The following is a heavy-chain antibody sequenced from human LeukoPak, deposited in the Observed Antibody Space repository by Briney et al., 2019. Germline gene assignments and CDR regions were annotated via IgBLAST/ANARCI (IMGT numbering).Heavy chain of an antibody. CDR1: GFTFSSYA. V-gene: IGHV3-30*14. CDR2: ISYDGSNK. D-gene: IGHD1-26*01. Sequence: GGTLRLSCAASGFTFSSYAMHWVRQAPGKGLEWVAVISYDGSNKYYADSVKGRFTISRDNSKNTLFLQMNNLRPEDTAVYYCVKDLSGTWSFDYWGQGTLVTVSS. CDR3: VKDLSGTWSFDY. J-gene: IGHJ4*02.